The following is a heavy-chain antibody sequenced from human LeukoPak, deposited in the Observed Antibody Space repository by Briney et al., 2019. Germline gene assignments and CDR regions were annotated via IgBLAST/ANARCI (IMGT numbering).Heavy chain of an antibody. V-gene: IGHV4-30-4*01. D-gene: IGHD1-1*01. CDR3: ARSLERKRSLDGDSPVHAFDI. J-gene: IGHJ3*02. CDR2: IYYSGTS. Sequence: SETLSLTCTVSGGSISSGDYYWSWIRQPPGKGLEWIGYIYYSGTSYFNPSLKSRLSMSVDTSKNQFSLKLSSVTAADTAVYHCARSLERKRSLDGDSPVHAFDIWGQGTMVTVSS. CDR1: GGSISSGDYY.